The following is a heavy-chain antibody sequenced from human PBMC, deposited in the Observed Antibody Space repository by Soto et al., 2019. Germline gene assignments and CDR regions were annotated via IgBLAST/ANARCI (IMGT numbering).Heavy chain of an antibody. CDR3: ARDRYGWYPGYDLDV. V-gene: IGHV4-4*07. Sequence: QVRLQESGPGLVRPSETLSLTCSVSGESISNFYWSWIRQPAGKGLEWIGHVHVSGGTNYNAPLQSSVTMSVDTSSNHVSLQLRSLTAADTAVYYCARDRYGWYPGYDLDVWGPGTTVTVSS. J-gene: IGHJ6*02. D-gene: IGHD6-19*01. CDR1: GESISNFY. CDR2: VHVSGGT.